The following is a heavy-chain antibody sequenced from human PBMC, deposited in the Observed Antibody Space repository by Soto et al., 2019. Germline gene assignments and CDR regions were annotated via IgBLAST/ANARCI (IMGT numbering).Heavy chain of an antibody. V-gene: IGHV4-59*01. CDR1: GGSISSYY. D-gene: IGHD3-10*01. J-gene: IGHJ5*02. CDR2: IYYSGST. CDR3: ARGHYGSGRYNWFDP. Sequence: ASETLSLTCTVSGGSISSYYWSWIWQPPGKGLEWIGYIYYSGSTNYNPSLKSRVTISVDTSKNQFSLKLSSVTAADTAVYYCARGHYGSGRYNWFDPWGQGTLVTVS.